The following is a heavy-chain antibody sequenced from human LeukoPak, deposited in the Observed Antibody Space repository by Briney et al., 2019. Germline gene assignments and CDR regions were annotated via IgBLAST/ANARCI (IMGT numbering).Heavy chain of an antibody. D-gene: IGHD4-17*01. CDR1: GGSISSYY. CDR3: ARSVTPDYFDY. J-gene: IGHJ4*02. Sequence: SETLSLTCTVSGGSISSYYWSWIRQPPGKGLEWIGYIYYGGSTNYNPSLKSRVTISVDTSKNQFSLKLSSVTAADTAVYYCARSVTPDYFDYWGQGTLVTVSS. CDR2: IYYGGST. V-gene: IGHV4-59*08.